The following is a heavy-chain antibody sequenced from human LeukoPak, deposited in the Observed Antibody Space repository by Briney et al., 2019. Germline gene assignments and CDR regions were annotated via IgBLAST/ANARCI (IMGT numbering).Heavy chain of an antibody. CDR2: INHSGST. Sequence: SETLSLTCAVYGGSFSGYYWSWIRQPPGKGLEWIGEINHSGSTNYNPSLKSRVTIFVDTSKNQFSLKLSSVTAPDTAVYYCARRNRYCTNGICNNWFDPWGQGTLVTVSS. V-gene: IGHV4-34*01. CDR1: GGSFSGYY. D-gene: IGHD2-8*01. CDR3: ARRNRYCTNGICNNWFDP. J-gene: IGHJ5*02.